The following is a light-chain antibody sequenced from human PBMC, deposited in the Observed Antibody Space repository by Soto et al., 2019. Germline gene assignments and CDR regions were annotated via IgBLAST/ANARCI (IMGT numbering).Light chain of an antibody. CDR3: SSYTSSSFYV. CDR1: RSDVGGYNY. CDR2: DVS. J-gene: IGLJ1*01. Sequence: QSVVTQPASVSGSPGQSITISCTGTRSDVGGYNYVSWYQQHPGKAPKLMIYDVSNRPSGVSNRFSGSKSGNTASLTISGLQAEDEADYYCSSYTSSSFYVFGTGTKSPS. V-gene: IGLV2-14*01.